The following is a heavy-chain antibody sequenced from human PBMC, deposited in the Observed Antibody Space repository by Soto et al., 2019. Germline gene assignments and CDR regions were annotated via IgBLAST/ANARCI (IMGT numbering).Heavy chain of an antibody. CDR3: ASGTAIRWDLEG. D-gene: IGHD2-21*02. Sequence: KTSETLSVTCTSSVVSISGYIWSCVRQAPGKGFEWIGYIDSRGSTNYNPSRTTRVTISLDTSKNQVSLKMTSVTPADTAVYFCASGTAIRWDLEGWGQGTLDSVS. V-gene: IGHV4-59*13. CDR2: IDSRGST. CDR1: VVSISGYI. J-gene: IGHJ4*02.